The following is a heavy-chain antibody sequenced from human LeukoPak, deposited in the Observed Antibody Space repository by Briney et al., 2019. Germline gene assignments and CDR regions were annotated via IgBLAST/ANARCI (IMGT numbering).Heavy chain of an antibody. CDR3: ARGRGYSYGFYYYYMDV. CDR2: IYYSGST. J-gene: IGHJ6*03. D-gene: IGHD5-18*01. Sequence: SETLSLTCTVSGGSISSYYWSWIRQPPGKGLEWIGYIYYSGSTNYSPSLKSRVTISVDTSKNQFSLKLSSVTAADTAVYYCARGRGYSYGFYYYYMDVWGKGTTVTVSS. V-gene: IGHV4-59*01. CDR1: GGSISSYY.